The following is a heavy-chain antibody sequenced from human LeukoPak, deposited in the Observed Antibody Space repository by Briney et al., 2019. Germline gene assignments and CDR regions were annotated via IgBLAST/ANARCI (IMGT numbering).Heavy chain of an antibody. CDR3: ARDLGLLWFGETIDY. J-gene: IGHJ4*02. D-gene: IGHD3-10*01. V-gene: IGHV1-2*02. CDR2: INPNSGGT. Sequence: ASVKVSCKASGYTFTGYYMHWVRQAPGQGLEWMGWINPNSGGTNYAQKFQGRVTMTRDTSISTAYMELSRLRSDDTAVYYCARDLGLLWFGETIDYWGLGTLVTVSS. CDR1: GYTFTGYY.